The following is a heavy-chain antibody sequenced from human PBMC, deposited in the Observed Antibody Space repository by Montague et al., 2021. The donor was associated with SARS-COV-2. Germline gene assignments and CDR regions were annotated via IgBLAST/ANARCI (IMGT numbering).Heavy chain of an antibody. J-gene: IGHJ4*02. Sequence: SLRLSCAASGFTFNSYAMSWVRQAPGKGLEWVSGIVNNGRKSFYADSVKGRFVISRDNSDKMVYLQLNSLRAEDTAIYYCAKETAAIGNPLFDSWGQGTLVTV. CDR1: GFTFNSYA. D-gene: IGHD4-23*01. CDR2: IVNNGRKS. CDR3: AKETAAIGNPLFDS. V-gene: IGHV3-23*01.